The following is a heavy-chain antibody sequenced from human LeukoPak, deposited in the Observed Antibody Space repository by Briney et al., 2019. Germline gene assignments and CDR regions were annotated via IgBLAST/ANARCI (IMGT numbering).Heavy chain of an antibody. CDR3: TRGSHYYDSSGHFDY. V-gene: IGHV3-21*01. CDR1: GFSLSGYS. Sequence: MTGGSLRLSCAASGFSLSGYSMNWVRQAPGRGLEWVSSISRSGDDIHYAESGKGRFTISRDNAKNSLYLQMSSLRAEDTAVYYCTRGSHYYDSSGHFDYWGQGTLVTVSS. CDR2: ISRSGDDI. J-gene: IGHJ4*02. D-gene: IGHD3-22*01.